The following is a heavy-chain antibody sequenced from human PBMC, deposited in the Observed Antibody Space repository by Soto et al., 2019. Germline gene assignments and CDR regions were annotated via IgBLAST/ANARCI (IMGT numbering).Heavy chain of an antibody. CDR2: IYKSGST. CDR1: GGSVSSGSYY. Sequence: VQLLESGPGLVKPSETLSLTCTVSGGSVSSGSYYWSWIRQPPGKGLEWIGYIYKSGSTNYNPSLKSRVTISADTSRNQFSLRLSSVTAADTAVYYCARDFDSDNSGYYYAKYFDYWGQGTLVTVSS. J-gene: IGHJ4*02. V-gene: IGHV4-61*01. CDR3: ARDFDSDNSGYYYAKYFDY. D-gene: IGHD3-22*01.